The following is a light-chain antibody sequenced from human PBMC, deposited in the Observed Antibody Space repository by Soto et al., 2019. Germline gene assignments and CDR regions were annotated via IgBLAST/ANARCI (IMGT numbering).Light chain of an antibody. CDR1: SSDVGPYNL. CDR3: CSYAGSSMDV. V-gene: IGLV2-23*02. J-gene: IGLJ2*01. Sequence: QSVLTQPASVSGSPGQSITISCTGSSSDVGPYNLVSWYQHHPGKAPKLMISEVVKRPSGVSNRFSGSKSGNTASLTISGLQAEDEADYYCCSYAGSSMDVFGGGTKLTVL. CDR2: EVV.